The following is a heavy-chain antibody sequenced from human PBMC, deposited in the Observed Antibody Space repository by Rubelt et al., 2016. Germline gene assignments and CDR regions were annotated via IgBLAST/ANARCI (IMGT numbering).Heavy chain of an antibody. V-gene: IGHV3-30*03. CDR2: ISYDGSNK. CDR1: GFTFSSYS. D-gene: IGHD5-18*01. J-gene: IGHJ6*02. Sequence: VQLVESGGGLVKPGGSLRLSCAASGFTFSSYSMNWVRQAPGKGLEWVAVISYDGSNKYYADSVKGRFTISRDNSKNTLYLQMNSLRAEDTAVYYCASCGYSYEYYYGMDVWGQGTTVTVSS. CDR3: ASCGYSYEYYYGMDV.